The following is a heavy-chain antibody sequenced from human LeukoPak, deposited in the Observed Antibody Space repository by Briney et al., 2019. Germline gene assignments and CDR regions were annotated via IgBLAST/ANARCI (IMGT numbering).Heavy chain of an antibody. CDR1: GASMSNHY. CDR3: ARGRRYPPRMDV. J-gene: IGHJ6*02. V-gene: IGHV4-34*01. D-gene: IGHD3-9*01. Sequence: KASETLSLTCTVSGASMSNHYWSWIRQPPGKGLEWIGEINHSGSTNYNPSLKSRVTISVDTSKNQFSLKLSSVTAADTAVYYCARGRRYPPRMDVWGQGTTVTVSS. CDR2: INHSGST.